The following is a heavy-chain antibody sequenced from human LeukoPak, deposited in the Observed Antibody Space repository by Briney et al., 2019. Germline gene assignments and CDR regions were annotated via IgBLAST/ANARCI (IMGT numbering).Heavy chain of an antibody. CDR1: GFTFSSYS. CDR2: ISSSSSTI. CDR3: ARDLHSYGY. D-gene: IGHD5-18*01. J-gene: IGHJ4*02. V-gene: IGHV3-48*01. Sequence: GGSLRLSCAASGFTFSSYSMNWVRQAPGKGLEWVSYISSSSSTIYYADSVKGRFTISRDNAKNSLYLQMNSLRAEDTAVYYCARDLHSYGYWGQGTLVTVSS.